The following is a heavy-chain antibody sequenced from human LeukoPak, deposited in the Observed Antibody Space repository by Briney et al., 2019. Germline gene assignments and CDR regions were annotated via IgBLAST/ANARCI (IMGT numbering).Heavy chain of an antibody. CDR3: AKDKLTPGH. CDR1: GFTLSSYW. CDR2: IKEDGSEK. Sequence: PGGSLRLSCALYGFTLSSYWMTWVRQAPGKGLEWVANIKEDGSEKSYVDSVKGRFTISRDNAKNSLYLQLNSLRAEETAVYYWAKDKLTPGHRGQGTLVTVSS. V-gene: IGHV3-7*01. D-gene: IGHD3-9*01. J-gene: IGHJ4*02.